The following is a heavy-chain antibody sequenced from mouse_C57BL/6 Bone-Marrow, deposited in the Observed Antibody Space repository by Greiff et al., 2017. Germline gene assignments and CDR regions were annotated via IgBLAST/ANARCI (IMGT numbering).Heavy chain of an antibody. CDR1: GFSLTSYG. CDR2: LWSGGST. D-gene: IGHD2-4*01. Sequence: VKVVESGPGLVQPSQSLSITCTVSGFSLTSYGVHWVRQSPGKGLEWLGVLWSGGSTDYNAAFISRLSISKDNSKSQVFFKMDSLQADDTAIYYCAEEVDLYYDGFGLAYWGQGTLVTVSA. V-gene: IGHV2-2*01. CDR3: AEEVDLYYDGFGLAY. J-gene: IGHJ3*01.